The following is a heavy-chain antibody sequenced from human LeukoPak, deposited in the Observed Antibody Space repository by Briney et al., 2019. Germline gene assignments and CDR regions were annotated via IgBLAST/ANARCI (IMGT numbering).Heavy chain of an antibody. D-gene: IGHD5-24*01. V-gene: IGHV3-33*06. CDR2: IWYDGSKK. CDR3: AKARDGYNYGHY. J-gene: IGHJ4*02. Sequence: GRSLTLSCAASGFTFSSYGMHWVRQAPGKGLEWVALIWYDGSKKYYRDSVKDRFTISRDNSNNMLYLQMNSLRAEDTAVYYCAKARDGYNYGHYWGQGTVVTVSS. CDR1: GFTFSSYG.